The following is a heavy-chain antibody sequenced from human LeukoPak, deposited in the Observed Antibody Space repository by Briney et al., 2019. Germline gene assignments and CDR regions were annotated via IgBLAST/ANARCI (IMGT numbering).Heavy chain of an antibody. Sequence: GASVKVSCKASGYTFTGYYMHWVRQAPGQGLEWMGRINPSSGGTNYAQKFQGRVTMTRDTSISTAYMELSRLRSDDTAVYYCARDFRAVAGTINYWGQGTLVTVSS. D-gene: IGHD6-19*01. CDR1: GYTFTGYY. CDR3: ARDFRAVAGTINY. V-gene: IGHV1-2*06. CDR2: INPSSGGT. J-gene: IGHJ4*02.